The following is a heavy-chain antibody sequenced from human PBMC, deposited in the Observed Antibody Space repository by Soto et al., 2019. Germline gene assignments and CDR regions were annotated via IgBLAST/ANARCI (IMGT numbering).Heavy chain of an antibody. CDR2: IDPSDSYT. CDR1: GYSFTSYW. V-gene: IGHV5-10-1*01. CDR3: ASRQLADYYYYYGMDV. D-gene: IGHD6-6*01. Sequence: GESLKISCKGSGYSFTSYWISWVRQMPGKGLEWMGRIDPSDSYTNYSPAFQGHVTISAEQSISTAYLQWSSLKASDTAMYYCASRQLADYYYYYGMDVWGQGTTVTVSS. J-gene: IGHJ6*02.